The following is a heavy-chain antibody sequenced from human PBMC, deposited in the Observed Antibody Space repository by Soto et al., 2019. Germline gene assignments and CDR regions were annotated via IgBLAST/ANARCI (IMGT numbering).Heavy chain of an antibody. Sequence: EVQLVESGGGLVKPGGSLRLSCAASGFTFSSYSMNWVRQAPGKGLEWVSSISSSSSYIYYADSVKGRFTISRDNAKNSLYLQMNSLRAEDTAVYYCARGGAVAGIGVDYWGQGTLVTGSS. CDR2: ISSSSSYI. CDR3: ARGGAVAGIGVDY. V-gene: IGHV3-21*01. J-gene: IGHJ4*02. D-gene: IGHD6-19*01. CDR1: GFTFSSYS.